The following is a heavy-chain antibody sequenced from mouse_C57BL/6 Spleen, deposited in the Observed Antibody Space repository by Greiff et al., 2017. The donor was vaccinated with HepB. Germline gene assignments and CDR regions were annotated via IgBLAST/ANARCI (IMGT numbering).Heavy chain of an antibody. CDR3: ARVSGKVYAMDY. CDR1: GYTFTSYW. D-gene: IGHD2-1*01. CDR2: IHPNIGST. V-gene: IGHV1-64*01. Sequence: VKLQQPGAELVKPGASVKLSCKASGYTFTSYWMHWVKQRPGQGLEWIGMIHPNIGSTNYNEKFKSKTTLTVDKSSSTAYMQLSSLTSEDSAVYYCARVSGKVYAMDYWGEGTSVTVSS. J-gene: IGHJ4*01.